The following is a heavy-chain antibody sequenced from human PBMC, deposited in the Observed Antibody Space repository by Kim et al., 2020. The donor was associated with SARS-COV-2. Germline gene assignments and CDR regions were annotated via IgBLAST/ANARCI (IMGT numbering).Heavy chain of an antibody. J-gene: IGHJ5*02. CDR1: GFTFSSYA. CDR3: ARGYGSSSWYGGFDP. CDR2: ISYDGSNK. Sequence: GGSLRLSCAASGFTFSSYAMHWVRQAPGKGLEWVAVISYDGSNKYYADSVKGRFTISRDNSKNTLYLQMNSLRAEDTAVYYCARGYGSSSWYGGFDPWGQGTLVTVSS. D-gene: IGHD6-13*01. V-gene: IGHV3-30*04.